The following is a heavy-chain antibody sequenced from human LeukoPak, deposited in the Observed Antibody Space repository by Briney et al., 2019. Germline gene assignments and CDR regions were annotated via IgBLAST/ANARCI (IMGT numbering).Heavy chain of an antibody. D-gene: IGHD6-13*01. J-gene: IGHJ4*02. Sequence: GGSLRLSCAASGFTFSSYWMSWVRQAPGKGLEWVANIKQDGSEKYYVDSVKGRFTISRDNAENSLYLQVNSLRAEDTAVYYCARVGSIAAAGTPDYWGQGTLVTVSS. CDR3: ARVGSIAAAGTPDY. CDR2: IKQDGSEK. V-gene: IGHV3-7*03. CDR1: GFTFSSYW.